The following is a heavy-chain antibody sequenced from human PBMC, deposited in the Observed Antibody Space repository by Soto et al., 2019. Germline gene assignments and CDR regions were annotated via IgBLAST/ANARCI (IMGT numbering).Heavy chain of an antibody. J-gene: IGHJ5*02. V-gene: IGHV2-5*02. CDR3: AHASRITIFGVVIIGWFDP. D-gene: IGHD3-3*01. CDR1: GFSLSTSGVG. Sequence: ESGPTLVNPTQTLTLTCTFSGFSLSTSGVGVGWIRQPPGKALEWLALIYWDDDKRYSPSLKSRLTITKDTSKNQVVLTMTNMDPVDTATYYCAHASRITIFGVVIIGWFDPWGQGTLVTVSS. CDR2: IYWDDDK.